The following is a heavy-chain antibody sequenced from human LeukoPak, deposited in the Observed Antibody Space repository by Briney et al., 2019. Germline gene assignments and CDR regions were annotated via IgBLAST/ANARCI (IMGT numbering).Heavy chain of an antibody. V-gene: IGHV3-23*01. D-gene: IGHD4-23*01. CDR1: EFDFSTHA. Sequence: GGSLRLSCAASEFDFSTHAMTWVRQAPGKGLEWVSAISISGTKTYYADSVKGRFTISRDNSKNTLYLQMDSLRAEDTALYYCAKGVKDFDYWGQGTLVTVSS. CDR2: ISISGTKT. J-gene: IGHJ4*02. CDR3: AKGVKDFDY.